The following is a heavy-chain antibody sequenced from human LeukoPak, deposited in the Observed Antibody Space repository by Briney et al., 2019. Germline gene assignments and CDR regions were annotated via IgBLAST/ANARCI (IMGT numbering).Heavy chain of an antibody. CDR3: ARGRGYSYGYPDY. J-gene: IGHJ4*02. CDR2: ISSSSSYI. D-gene: IGHD5-18*01. V-gene: IGHV3-21*01. CDR1: GFTFSSYS. Sequence: KPGGSLRLSCAASGFTFSSYSMNWVRQAPGKGLEWVSSISSSSSYIYYADSVKGRFTISRDNAKNSLYLQMNSLRAEDTAVYYCARGRGYSYGYPDYWGQGTLVTVSS.